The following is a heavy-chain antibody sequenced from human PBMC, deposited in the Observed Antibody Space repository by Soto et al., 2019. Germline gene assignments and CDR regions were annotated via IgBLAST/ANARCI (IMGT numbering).Heavy chain of an antibody. V-gene: IGHV4-59*01. CDR1: GGSISSYY. CDR2: YYSGST. D-gene: IGHD1-1*01. Sequence: ASETLSLTCTVSGGSISSYYWSWIRQPPGKGLEWIGYYYSGSTNYNPSLKSRVTVSVDTSKNHFSLKLNSVTAADTAVYYCAREFSGWAFDYWGQGTLVTVSS. CDR3: AREFSGWAFDY. J-gene: IGHJ4*02.